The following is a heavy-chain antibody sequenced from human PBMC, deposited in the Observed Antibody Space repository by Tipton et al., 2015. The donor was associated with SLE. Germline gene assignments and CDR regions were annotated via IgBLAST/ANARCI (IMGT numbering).Heavy chain of an antibody. J-gene: IGHJ4*02. V-gene: IGHV4-61*02. D-gene: IGHD3-10*01. CDR2: VSASGST. CDR3: ARGHQVRGDPYFDY. CDR1: GASISRDNYY. Sequence: TLSLTCTVSGASISRDNYYWNWIRQPAGKGLEWIGRVSASGSTKYNPPLKSRVSISEDTCKNQFSLQLTSVTAADTAVYYCARGHQVRGDPYFDYWGQGTLVTVSS.